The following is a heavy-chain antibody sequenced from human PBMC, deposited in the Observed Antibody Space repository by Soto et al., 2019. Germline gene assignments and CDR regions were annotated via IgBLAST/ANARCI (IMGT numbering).Heavy chain of an antibody. CDR3: ARVSKVGATQLFDY. V-gene: IGHV1-69*13. CDR1: GGTFSSYP. J-gene: IGHJ4*02. D-gene: IGHD1-26*01. CDR2: IIPIFGTA. Sequence: SVKVSCKASGGTFSSYPISWVRQAPGQGLEWMGGIIPIFGTANYAQKFQGRVTITADESTSTAYMELSSLRSEDTAVYYCARVSKVGATQLFDYWGQGTLVTVSS.